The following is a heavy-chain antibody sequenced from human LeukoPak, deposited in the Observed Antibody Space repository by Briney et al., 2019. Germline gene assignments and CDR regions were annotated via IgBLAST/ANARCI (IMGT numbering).Heavy chain of an antibody. CDR2: IKQDGSEK. J-gene: IGHJ3*02. D-gene: IGHD3-16*01. CDR3: SSDWFSFRGCIPHAFDI. Sequence: GGSLTLPCTPSSFPYNRFWIRGVRQAPGKGLERVANIKQDGSEKYYVDSVKGRFTISRDNAKNSLYLQMKSLRAEDTAVYDCSSDWFSFRGCIPHAFDIWGQGTMVTVSS. CDR1: SFPYNRFW. V-gene: IGHV3-7*02.